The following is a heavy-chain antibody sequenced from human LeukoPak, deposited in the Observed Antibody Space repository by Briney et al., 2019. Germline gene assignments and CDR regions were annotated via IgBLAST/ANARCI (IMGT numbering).Heavy chain of an antibody. CDR3: AKVGIEQWLSQGQFFDY. CDR2: IIPIFGTA. CDR1: GGTFSSYA. V-gene: IGHV1-69*13. J-gene: IGHJ4*02. D-gene: IGHD6-19*01. Sequence: ASVKVSCKASGGTFSSYAISWVRQAPGQGLEWMGGIIPIFGTANYAQKFQGRVTITADESTSTAYMELSSLRAEDTAVYYCAKVGIEQWLSQGQFFDYWGQGTLVTVSS.